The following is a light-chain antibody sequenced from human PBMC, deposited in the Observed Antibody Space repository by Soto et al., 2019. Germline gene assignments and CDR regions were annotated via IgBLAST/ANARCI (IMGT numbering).Light chain of an antibody. V-gene: IGLV2-14*01. CDR2: DVS. CDR1: SSDIGDYNY. Sequence: QSALTQPASVSGSPGQSITISCTGTSSDIGDYNYVSWYQQYPGKVPKLVIYDVSHRPSGVSNRFSGSKSGNTASLTISGLQAEDDDDYYCSSSTTTTSLVVFGGGTKLTVL. J-gene: IGLJ3*02. CDR3: SSSTTTTSLVV.